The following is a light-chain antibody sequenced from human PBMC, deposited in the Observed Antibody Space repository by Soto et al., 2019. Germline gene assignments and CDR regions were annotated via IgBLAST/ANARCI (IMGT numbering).Light chain of an antibody. J-gene: IGKJ1*01. CDR3: QQYINLWT. CDR1: QSVSSN. Sequence: EIVLTQSPGTLSLSPGERATLSCRASQSVSSNLAWYQQKPGQSPRLLIYGASTRATGIPARFSGSGSGTEFTLTISSLQSEDFAVYCCQQYINLWTVGQGTKVDIK. CDR2: GAS. V-gene: IGKV3-15*01.